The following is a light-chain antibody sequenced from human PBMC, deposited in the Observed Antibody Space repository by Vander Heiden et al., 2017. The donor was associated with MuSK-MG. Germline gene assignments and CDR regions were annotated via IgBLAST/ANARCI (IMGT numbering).Light chain of an antibody. CDR2: AAS. CDR1: QSINSF. Sequence: DIQMTQSPSSLSASVGDRVTITCRASQSINSFLNWYQQKPGKAPKLLIYAASSLQTGVPSRFSGSGSGTDFTLTISSLQPEDFATYYCQQSDSTPQRTFGQGTKVEIK. J-gene: IGKJ1*01. V-gene: IGKV1-39*01. CDR3: QQSDSTPQRT.